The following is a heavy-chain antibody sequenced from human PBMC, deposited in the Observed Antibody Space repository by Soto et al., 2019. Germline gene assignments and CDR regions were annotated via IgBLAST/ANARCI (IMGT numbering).Heavy chain of an antibody. D-gene: IGHD3-16*01. CDR1: GFTFSSNA. J-gene: IGHJ4*02. V-gene: IGHV3-23*01. CDR2: ISGSGGTT. Sequence: EVQLLESGGGLVQPGGSLRLSCAASGFTFSSNAMSWVRHTPGKGLDWVSIISGSGGTTYYADSVKGRFTISRDNSKNTLYLHINSLRADDTAVYFCAKSLAPLTHLFDNWGQRTLVTVSS. CDR3: AKSLAPLTHLFDN.